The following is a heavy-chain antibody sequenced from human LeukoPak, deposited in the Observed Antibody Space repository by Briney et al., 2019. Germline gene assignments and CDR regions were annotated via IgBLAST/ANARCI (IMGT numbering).Heavy chain of an antibody. D-gene: IGHD1-1*01. Sequence: SETLSLTCTVSGASISSDSDYWSWIRQPAGKGLEWIGRIYSGSTDYNPSLRSRLTISVDTSKNQFSLKLSSVTAADTAVYYCARGRVSGTTLYFDYWDQGTLFTVSS. J-gene: IGHJ4*02. CDR2: IYSGST. CDR3: ARGRVSGTTLYFDY. V-gene: IGHV4-61*02. CDR1: GASISSDSDY.